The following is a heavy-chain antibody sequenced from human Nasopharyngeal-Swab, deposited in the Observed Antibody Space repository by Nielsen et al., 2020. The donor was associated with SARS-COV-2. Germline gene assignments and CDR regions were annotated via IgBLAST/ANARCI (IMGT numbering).Heavy chain of an antibody. Sequence: WIRQPPGKGLEWIGSICYSGSTYYNPSLKSRVTISVDTSKNQFSLKLSSVTAADTAVYYCASGLAYYDILTGYQYDAFDIWGQGTMVTVSS. V-gene: IGHV4-39*07. CDR2: ICYSGST. J-gene: IGHJ3*02. D-gene: IGHD3-9*01. CDR3: ASGLAYYDILTGYQYDAFDI.